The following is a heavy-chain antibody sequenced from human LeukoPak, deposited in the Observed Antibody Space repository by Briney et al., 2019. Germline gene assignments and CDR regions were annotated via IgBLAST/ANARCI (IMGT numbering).Heavy chain of an antibody. CDR1: EFTFSSYN. J-gene: IGHJ4*02. CDR2: IYYSGST. Sequence: PGGSLRLSCAASEFTFSSYNMNWVRQAPGKGLEWIGSIYYSGSTNYNPSLKSRVTISVDTFKNQFSLKLSSVTAADTAVYYCARQDGWELTVDYWGQGTLVTVSS. V-gene: IGHV4-59*08. D-gene: IGHD1-26*01. CDR3: ARQDGWELTVDY.